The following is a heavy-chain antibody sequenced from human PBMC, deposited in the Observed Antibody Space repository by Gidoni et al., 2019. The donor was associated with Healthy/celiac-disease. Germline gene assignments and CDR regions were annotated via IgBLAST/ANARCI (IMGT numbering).Heavy chain of an antibody. CDR3: ASPAGSGDFDY. D-gene: IGHD5-12*01. CDR1: GFTFSSYW. V-gene: IGHV3-74*01. J-gene: IGHJ4*02. Sequence: EVQLFESGGGLVQPGGSLRLSFAYSGFTFSSYWMHWVRQAPGKGLVWVSRINSDGSSTSYADSVKGRFTISRDNAKNTLYLQMNSLRAEDTAVYYCASPAGSGDFDYWGQGTLVTVSS. CDR2: INSDGSST.